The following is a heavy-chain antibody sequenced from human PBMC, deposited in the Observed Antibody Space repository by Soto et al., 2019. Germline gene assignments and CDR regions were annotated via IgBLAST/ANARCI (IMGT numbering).Heavy chain of an antibody. D-gene: IGHD5-18*01. J-gene: IGHJ4*02. Sequence: QVQLQESGPGLVKPSQTLSLTCTVSGGSISSGDYYWSWIRQPPGKGLEWIGYIYYSGSTYYNPSLQSQVTLSVDTSKNQFSLKLSSLNAADTAVYSCARGYSYGYGTGGYFDYWGQGTLVTVSS. CDR1: GGSISSGDYY. V-gene: IGHV4-30-4*01. CDR3: ARGYSYGYGTGGYFDY. CDR2: IYYSGST.